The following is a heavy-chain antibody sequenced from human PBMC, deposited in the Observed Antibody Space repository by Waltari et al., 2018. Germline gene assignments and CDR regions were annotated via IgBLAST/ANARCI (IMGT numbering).Heavy chain of an antibody. CDR2: VKSKIDGGTI. J-gene: IGHJ4*02. D-gene: IGHD1-26*01. CDR1: GFSFSNAW. CDR3: STGIMAGAVDY. Sequence: EVQLVETGGDLVKPGGSLRLSCAASGFSFSNAWMSWVRQAPGKGLGWVGRVKSKIDGGTIDYAAPVKGRFTISRDDSKNTLYLEMNSLKTEDTAVYYCSTGIMAGAVDYWGQGTLVTVSS. V-gene: IGHV3-15*01.